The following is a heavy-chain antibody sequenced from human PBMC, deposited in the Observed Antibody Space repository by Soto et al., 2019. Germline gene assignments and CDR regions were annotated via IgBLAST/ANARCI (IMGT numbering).Heavy chain of an antibody. CDR2: IWYDGSNK. CDR3: ARDAGYSSSWYYFDY. J-gene: IGHJ4*02. Sequence: GGSLRLSCAASGFTFSSYGMHWVRQAPGKGLEWVAVIWYDGSNKYYADSVKGRFTISRDNSKNTLYLQMNSLRAEDTAVYYRARDAGYSSSWYYFDYWGQGTLVTVSS. D-gene: IGHD6-13*01. CDR1: GFTFSSYG. V-gene: IGHV3-33*08.